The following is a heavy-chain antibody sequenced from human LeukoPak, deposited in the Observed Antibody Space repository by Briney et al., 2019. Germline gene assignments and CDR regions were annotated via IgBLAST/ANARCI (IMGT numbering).Heavy chain of an antibody. CDR3: AKAYCSGSYYPPAY. J-gene: IGHJ4*02. CDR2: LSWNSGSI. Sequence: PGGSLRLSCAASGFTFDDYAMHWDRPAPGKGLEWVSGLSWNSGSIGYADSVKGRFTISRDNAKNSLYLQMNSLRAEDTALYYCAKAYCSGSYYPPAYWGQGTLVTVSS. CDR1: GFTFDDYA. D-gene: IGHD3-10*01. V-gene: IGHV3-9*01.